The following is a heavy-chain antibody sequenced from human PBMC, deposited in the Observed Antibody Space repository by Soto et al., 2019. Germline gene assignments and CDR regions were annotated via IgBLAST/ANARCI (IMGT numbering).Heavy chain of an antibody. CDR2: ISRSEGS. Sequence: QVQLQESGPGLVKPSGTLSLSCAVSGGSITNTKWWTWVRQAPGKGLEWIGAISRSEGSTYNPSLKGRVAMSLETSSTHFSLRLSSVTAADTAVYYCATHTISYTWDVWGQGTTVTVS. CDR1: GGSITNTKW. D-gene: IGHD3-3*01. CDR3: ATHTISYTWDV. V-gene: IGHV4-4*02. J-gene: IGHJ6*02.